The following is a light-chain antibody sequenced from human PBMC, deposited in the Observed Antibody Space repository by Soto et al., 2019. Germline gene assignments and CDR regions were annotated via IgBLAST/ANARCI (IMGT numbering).Light chain of an antibody. CDR2: EVI. V-gene: IGLV2-8*01. Sequence: QSALTQPPSASGSPGQSVTISCTGTSSDFGGYNYVSWYQQHPGKAPKLIIYEVIKRPSGVPDRFSGSKSGNTASLTVSGLQTDDEADYYCSSYTATNGLRVFGGGTKLTVL. CDR1: SSDFGGYNY. J-gene: IGLJ3*02. CDR3: SSYTATNGLRV.